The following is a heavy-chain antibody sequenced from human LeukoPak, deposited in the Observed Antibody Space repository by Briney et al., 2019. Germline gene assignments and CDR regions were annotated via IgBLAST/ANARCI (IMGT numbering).Heavy chain of an antibody. CDR2: ISDGGDSS. D-gene: IGHD4-17*01. V-gene: IGHV3-23*01. J-gene: IGHJ4*02. CDR3: ARESEYGDSYYFDY. Sequence: GGSLRLSCAASGFSVSRFVVGWVRQAPGKGLEWVSGISDGGDSSYYADSVRGRFTISRDNSKNTLYLQMNSLRAEDTAVYYCARESEYGDSYYFDYWGQGTLVTVSS. CDR1: GFSVSRFV.